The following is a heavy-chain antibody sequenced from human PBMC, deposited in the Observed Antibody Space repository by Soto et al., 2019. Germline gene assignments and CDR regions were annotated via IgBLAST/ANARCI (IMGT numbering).Heavy chain of an antibody. CDR3: ARNLGDGYNSPIY. CDR2: ISYDGSNK. D-gene: IGHD5-12*01. Sequence: GGSLRLSCAASGFTFSNYAMHWVRQAPGKGLEWVALISYDGSNKYYADSVKGRFTISRDNSKNTLYLQLNSLGTEDTAVYYCARNLGDGYNSPIYWGQGTLVTVS. V-gene: IGHV3-30-3*01. J-gene: IGHJ4*02. CDR1: GFTFSNYA.